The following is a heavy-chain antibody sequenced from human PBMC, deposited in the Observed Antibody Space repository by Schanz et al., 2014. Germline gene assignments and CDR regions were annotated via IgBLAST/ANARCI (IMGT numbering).Heavy chain of an antibody. CDR3: ARPSGSYFWAFDI. D-gene: IGHD3-10*01. V-gene: IGHV3-66*01. CDR2: IYPDGST. J-gene: IGHJ3*02. CDR1: GFTVDSNY. Sequence: VRLVESGGGVVQPGGSLRLSCAASGFTVDSNYMSWVRQAPGKGLEWVSIIYPDGSTNYGDSMKGRFTVSRDEWKNTLYLQMNSLRGEDSAVYYCARPSGSYFWAFDIWGQGTMVTVSS.